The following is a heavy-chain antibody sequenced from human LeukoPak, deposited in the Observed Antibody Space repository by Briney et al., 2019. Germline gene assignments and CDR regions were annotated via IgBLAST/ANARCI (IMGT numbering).Heavy chain of an antibody. CDR3: SKEGIQLWTPSPKWFDP. V-gene: IGHV3-23*01. CDR2: VSGSGEYT. CDR1: GFTFSNYW. J-gene: IGHJ5*02. D-gene: IGHD5-18*01. Sequence: GGSLRLSCAASGFTFSNYWMHWVRQAPGKGLEWVSAVSGSGEYTDYADSVKGRFTISRDNSKNTLYLQMNNLRAEDTAVYYCSKEGIQLWTPSPKWFDPWGQGTLVTVSS.